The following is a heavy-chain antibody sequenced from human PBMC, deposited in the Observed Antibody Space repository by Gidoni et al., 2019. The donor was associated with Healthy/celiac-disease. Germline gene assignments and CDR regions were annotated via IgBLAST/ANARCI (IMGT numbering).Heavy chain of an antibody. CDR2: IIPILGIA. J-gene: IGHJ4*02. Sequence: VQLVQSGAAVKKPGSSVKVSCKDSGGTFSSYAISWVRQAPGQGLEWMGRIIPILGIANYAQKFQGRVTITADKSTSTAYMELSSLRSEDTAVYYCASQPYYDSSGYPFYWGQGTLVTVSS. CDR3: ASQPYYDSSGYPFY. D-gene: IGHD3-22*01. CDR1: GGTFSSYA. V-gene: IGHV1-69*04.